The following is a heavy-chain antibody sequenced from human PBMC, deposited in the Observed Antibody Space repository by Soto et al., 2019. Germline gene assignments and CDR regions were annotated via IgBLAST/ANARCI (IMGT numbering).Heavy chain of an antibody. CDR2: ISTSTGNT. V-gene: IGHV1-18*04. J-gene: IGHJ4*02. D-gene: IGHD2-21*02. CDR3: SRSPRVIVTAKGTLDC. CDR1: GYTFTTFG. Sequence: QVQLVQSGGEVKKPGASVKVSCKASGYTFTTFGITWVRQVPGQGLEWLGWISTSTGNTNYAQNLQGRLTLTTDTSTRTAYMELRSLTSDDTAVYYCSRSPRVIVTAKGTLDCWGQGTLITVSS.